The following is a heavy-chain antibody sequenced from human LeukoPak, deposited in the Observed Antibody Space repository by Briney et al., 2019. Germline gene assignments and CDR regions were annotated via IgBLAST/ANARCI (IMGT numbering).Heavy chain of an antibody. CDR3: ARVLRRDGYNRFFDY. CDR2: INPNSGVT. Sequence: ASVKVSCKASGYTFTAYYIHWVRQAPGQGLEWMGWINPNSGVTNYAQKFQGRVTMTRDTPTTKAYMELSRLRSDDTAVYYCARVLRRDGYNRFFDYWGQGTLVTVSS. V-gene: IGHV1-2*02. CDR1: GYTFTAYY. D-gene: IGHD5-24*01. J-gene: IGHJ4*02.